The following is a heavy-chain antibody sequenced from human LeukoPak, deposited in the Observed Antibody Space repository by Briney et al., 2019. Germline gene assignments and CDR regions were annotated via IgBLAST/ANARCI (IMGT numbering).Heavy chain of an antibody. D-gene: IGHD1-26*01. V-gene: IGHV1-8*01. CDR3: ARGAHWALLRYYYGMDV. J-gene: IGHJ6*02. CDR2: MNPNSGNT. CDR1: GYTFTSYD. Sequence: ASVKVSCKASGYTFTSYDINWVRQATGQGLEWMGWMNPNSGNTGYAQKFQGRVTMTRNTSISTAYMELSSLRSEDTAVYYCARGAHWALLRYYYGMDVWGQGTTVTVSS.